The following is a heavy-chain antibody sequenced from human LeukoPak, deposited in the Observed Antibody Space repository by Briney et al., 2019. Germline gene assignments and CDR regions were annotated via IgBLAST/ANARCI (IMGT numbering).Heavy chain of an antibody. CDR2: ISSSSSYT. Sequence: GGSLRLSCAASGFTFSDYYISWIRQAPGKGLEWVSYISSSSSYTNYADSVKGRFTISRDNAKNSLYLQMNSLRAEDTAVYYCAKDSGDDYVWGSYRHLDYWGQGTLVTVSS. CDR3: AKDSGDDYVWGSYRHLDY. D-gene: IGHD3-16*02. V-gene: IGHV3-11*06. J-gene: IGHJ4*02. CDR1: GFTFSDYY.